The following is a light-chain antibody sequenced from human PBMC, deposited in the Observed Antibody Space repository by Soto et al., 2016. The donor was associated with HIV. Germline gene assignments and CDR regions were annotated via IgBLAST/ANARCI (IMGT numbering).Light chain of an antibody. CDR1: QNLVHRDGKTY. Sequence: DVVLTQSPVSLPVTLGQPASISCKSSQNLVHRDGKTYLNWFHQRPGQSLRRLIYRVSNRDSGVPDRFSGSGSGTDFTLKISRVEADDVGVYFCLQATHWPRTFGQGTRLEVK. CDR3: LQATHWPRT. V-gene: IGKV2-30*02. J-gene: IGKJ1*01. CDR2: RVS.